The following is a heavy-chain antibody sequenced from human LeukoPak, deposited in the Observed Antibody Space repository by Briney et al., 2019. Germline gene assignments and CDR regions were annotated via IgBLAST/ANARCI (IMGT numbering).Heavy chain of an antibody. Sequence: GESLKTSCKGSGYSFTSYWIGWVRQMPGKGLEWMGIIYPGDSDTRYSPSFLGQVTISADKSISTAYLQWSSLKASDTAMYYCARSEDSSSWSPFSPEYYYYGMDVWGQGTTVTVSS. CDR2: IYPGDSDT. CDR1: GYSFTSYW. V-gene: IGHV5-51*01. J-gene: IGHJ6*02. D-gene: IGHD6-13*01. CDR3: ARSEDSSSWSPFSPEYYYYGMDV.